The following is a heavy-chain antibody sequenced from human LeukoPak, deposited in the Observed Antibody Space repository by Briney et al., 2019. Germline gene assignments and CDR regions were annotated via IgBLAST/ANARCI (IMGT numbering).Heavy chain of an antibody. Sequence: ASVKVSCKASGYTFTNYGVTWVRQAPGQGLEWMGWIRASNGNIDYAQKLQGRVTMTTDTSTNTAYMELRSLTSDDTAVYYCARVRYYDSSGYLDAFDIWGQGTMVTVSS. CDR3: ARVRYYDSSGYLDAFDI. CDR1: GYTFTNYG. CDR2: IRASNGNI. V-gene: IGHV1-18*04. J-gene: IGHJ3*02. D-gene: IGHD3-22*01.